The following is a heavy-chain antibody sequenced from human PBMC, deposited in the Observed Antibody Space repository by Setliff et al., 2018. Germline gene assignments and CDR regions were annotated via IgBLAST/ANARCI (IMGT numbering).Heavy chain of an antibody. CDR3: VRDRAAIVVGPPTAAFDI. CDR1: GYTFAKYG. CDR2: ISGYNGYT. D-gene: IGHD2-2*01. J-gene: IGHJ3*02. Sequence: EASVKVSCKAFGYTFAKYGTSWVRQAPGQGHEWMGWISGYNGYTVYAQKLQGRVTLTTDTSTGTAYMEVRSLRSEDTAQYYCVRDRAAIVVGPPTAAFDIWGQGTMVTVSS. V-gene: IGHV1-18*01.